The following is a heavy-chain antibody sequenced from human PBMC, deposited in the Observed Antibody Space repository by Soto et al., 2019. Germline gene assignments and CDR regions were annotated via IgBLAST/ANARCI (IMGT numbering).Heavy chain of an antibody. CDR1: GGSFSGYY. V-gene: IGHV4-34*01. Sequence: SETLSLTCAVYGGSFSGYYWSWIRQPPGKGLEWIGEINHSGSTNYNPSLKSRVTISVDTSKNQFSLKLSSVTAADTAVYYCAGELTTATAWGQGTLVTVSS. CDR2: INHSGST. D-gene: IGHD4-17*01. J-gene: IGHJ5*02. CDR3: AGELTTATA.